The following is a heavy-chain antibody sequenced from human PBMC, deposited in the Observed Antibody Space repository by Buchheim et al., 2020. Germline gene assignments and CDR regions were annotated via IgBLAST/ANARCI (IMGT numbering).Heavy chain of an antibody. CDR2: ISYDGSNK. J-gene: IGHJ4*02. V-gene: IGHV3-30*18. CDR3: ANNLRGYSYGSFDY. CDR1: GFTFSSYG. D-gene: IGHD5-18*01. Sequence: QVQLVESGGGVVQPGRSLRLSCAASGFTFSSYGMHWVRQAPGKGLEWVAVISYDGSNKYYADSVKGRFTISRDNSKNTLYLQMNSLRAEDTAVYYCANNLRGYSYGSFDYWGQGTL.